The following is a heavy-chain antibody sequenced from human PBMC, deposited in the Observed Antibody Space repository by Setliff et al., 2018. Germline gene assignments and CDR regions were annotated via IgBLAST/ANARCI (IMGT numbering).Heavy chain of an antibody. CDR3: ARHSNSWPVDY. Sequence: PSETLSLTCTVSGGSISSGSDYWAWIRQPPGKGLEWLGTVYHSGGTYYNPSLKSRVTMSVDTSKNLFSLRLSSVTAADTAVYYCARHSNSWPVDYWGQGTLVTVSS. D-gene: IGHD6-13*01. V-gene: IGHV4-39*01. CDR2: VYHSGGT. J-gene: IGHJ4*02. CDR1: GGSISSGSDY.